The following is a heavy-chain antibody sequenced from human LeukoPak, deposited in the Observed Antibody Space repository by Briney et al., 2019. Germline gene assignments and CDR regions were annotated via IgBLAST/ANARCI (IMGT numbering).Heavy chain of an antibody. V-gene: IGHV4-34*01. CDR2: INHSGST. D-gene: IGHD3-3*01. J-gene: IGHJ4*02. CDR1: GGSFSGYY. Sequence: SETLSLTCAVYGGSFSGYYWSWIRQPPGKGLEWIGEINHSGSTNYNPSLKSRVTISVDTSKNQYSLKLSSVTAVNSVIDDGATGGNLYRDFWRAHRGFDYWGQGTLVTVSS. CDR3: ATGGNLYRDFWRAHRGFDY.